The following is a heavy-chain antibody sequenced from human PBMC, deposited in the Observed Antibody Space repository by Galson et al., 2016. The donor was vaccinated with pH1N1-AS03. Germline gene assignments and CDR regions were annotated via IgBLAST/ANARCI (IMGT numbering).Heavy chain of an antibody. D-gene: IGHD3/OR15-3a*01. CDR3: ARHGDWCFGH. V-gene: IGHV3-7*03. J-gene: IGHJ4*02. CDR2: IKSDGSTR. Sequence: SLRLSCAGSGFTFSASWMGWVRQAPGKGLEWVANIKSDGSTRYYVESVKGRFTISRDNAQNSVFLQMDALRAEDTARYYRARHGDWCFGHWGQGALVTVSS. CDR1: GFTFSASW.